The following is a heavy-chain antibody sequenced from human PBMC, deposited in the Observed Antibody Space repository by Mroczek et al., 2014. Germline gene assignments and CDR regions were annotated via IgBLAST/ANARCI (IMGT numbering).Heavy chain of an antibody. CDR1: GGSISSYY. Sequence: QVQLQESGPGLVKPSETLSLTCTVSGGSISSYYWSWIRQPPGKGLEWIGYIYYSGSTNYNPSLKSRVTISVDTSKNQFSLKLSSVTAADTAVYYCARGGAVAGGWSEDYWGQGTLVTVSS. J-gene: IGHJ4*02. CDR3: ARGGAVAGGWSEDY. CDR2: IYYSGST. V-gene: IGHV4-59*01. D-gene: IGHD6-19*01.